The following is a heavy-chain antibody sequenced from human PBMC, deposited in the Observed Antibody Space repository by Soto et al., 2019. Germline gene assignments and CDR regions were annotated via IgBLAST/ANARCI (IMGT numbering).Heavy chain of an antibody. Sequence: EVQLVESGGGLVQPGGSLRLSCAASGFTFSLYSMSWVRQAPGKGLEWVSYISRSSTGIHYVDSVKGRFTISRDDVTNSMHLQMNSLRDGDTAVYYCARAVTWGLDVWCQGTTVSISS. J-gene: IGHJ6*01. D-gene: IGHD3-10*01. CDR3: ARAVTWGLDV. CDR1: GFTFSLYS. V-gene: IGHV3-48*02. CDR2: ISRSSTGI.